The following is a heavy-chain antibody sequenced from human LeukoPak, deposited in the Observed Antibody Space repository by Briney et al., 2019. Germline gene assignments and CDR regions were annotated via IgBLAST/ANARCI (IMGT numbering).Heavy chain of an antibody. J-gene: IGHJ5*02. CDR2: ISYDGSNK. CDR1: GFTFSSYG. Sequence: GGSLRLSCAASGFTFSSYGMHWVRQAPGKGLEGVAVISYDGSNKYYADSVKGRLTIPRDNSKNTLYLQMNSLRAEDTAVYDCAKAAAGSGNWFDPWGQGTLVTVSS. D-gene: IGHD6-13*01. CDR3: AKAAAGSGNWFDP. V-gene: IGHV3-30*18.